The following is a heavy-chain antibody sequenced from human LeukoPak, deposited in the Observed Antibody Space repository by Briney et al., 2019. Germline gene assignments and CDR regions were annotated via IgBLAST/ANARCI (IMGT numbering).Heavy chain of an antibody. Sequence: GGSLRLSCAASGITFSGYAMHWVRQAPGKGLEWVALIKYDASNEYYADSVKGRFTVSRDDSKNTLYLQVNSLRAEDTAIYYCARGHSIGWELGVCDSWGQGTLVTVAS. D-gene: IGHD1-26*01. CDR3: ARGHSIGWELGVCDS. V-gene: IGHV3-33*05. CDR2: IKYDASNE. CDR1: GITFSGYA. J-gene: IGHJ4*02.